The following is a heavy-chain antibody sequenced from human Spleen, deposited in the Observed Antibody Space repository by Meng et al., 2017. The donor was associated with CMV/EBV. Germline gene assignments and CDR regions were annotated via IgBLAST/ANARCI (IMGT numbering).Heavy chain of an antibody. J-gene: IGHJ4*02. CDR3: ARIGIAVAGGGYFDY. D-gene: IGHD6-19*01. V-gene: IGHV3-30-3*01. Sequence: GGSLRLSCAASGFTFSSYAMHWVRQAPGKGLEWVAVISYDGSNKYYADSVKGRFTTSRDNSKNTLYLQMNSLRAEDTAVYYCARIGIAVAGGGYFDYWGQGTLVTVSS. CDR2: ISYDGSNK. CDR1: GFTFSSYA.